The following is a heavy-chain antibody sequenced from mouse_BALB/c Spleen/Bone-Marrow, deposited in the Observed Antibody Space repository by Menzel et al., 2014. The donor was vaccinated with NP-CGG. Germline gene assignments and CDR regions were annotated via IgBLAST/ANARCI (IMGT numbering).Heavy chain of an antibody. Sequence: VKLMESGAELAKPGASMKMSCKASGYTFTSYWMHWVKQRPGQGLEWIGYINPSTGYTEYNQKFKDKATLTADKSSSTAYMQLSSLTSEDSAVYYCARQITTVDYAMDYWGQGTSVTVSS. V-gene: IGHV1-7*01. CDR1: GYTFTSYW. D-gene: IGHD1-1*01. J-gene: IGHJ4*01. CDR3: ARQITTVDYAMDY. CDR2: INPSTGYT.